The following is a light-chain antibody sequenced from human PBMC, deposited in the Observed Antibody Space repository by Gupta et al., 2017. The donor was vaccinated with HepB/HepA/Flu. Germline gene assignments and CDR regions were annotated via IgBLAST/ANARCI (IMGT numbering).Light chain of an antibody. CDR1: QSISSY. Sequence: DIQMTQSPSSLSASVGDRVTITCRASQSISSYLTWYQQKPVKAPNLLIYGASNLQSGVPPRFSGRGSGTDFTLAISSLQPEDFATYYCQQSYRTPYTFGQGTKVEIK. J-gene: IGKJ2*01. CDR3: QQSYRTPYT. V-gene: IGKV1-39*01. CDR2: GAS.